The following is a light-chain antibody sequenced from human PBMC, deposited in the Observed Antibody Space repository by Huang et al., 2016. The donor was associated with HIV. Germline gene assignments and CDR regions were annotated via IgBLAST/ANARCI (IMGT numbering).Light chain of an antibody. CDR2: SAS. CDR3: QQSYRAPLT. V-gene: IGKV1-39*01. Sequence: DIQMTQSPSSLSAFVGDRVTITCRASQSVTHSLHWYQQKPGKAPQLLIYSASSLRSGVPSRFSGTGSGTYFTLTINSLQPEDFATYYCQQSYRAPLTFGGGTRVEIK. CDR1: QSVTHS. J-gene: IGKJ4*01.